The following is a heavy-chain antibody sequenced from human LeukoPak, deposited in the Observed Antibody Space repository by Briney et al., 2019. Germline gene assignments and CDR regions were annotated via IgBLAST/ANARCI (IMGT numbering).Heavy chain of an antibody. Sequence: SETLSLTCAVYGGSFSGYYWSWIRQPPGKGLEWIGEINHSGSTNYNPFLKSRVIISVDMSKNQFSLKLSSVTAADTAVYYCARASYYDFWSGILDAFDIWGQGTMVTVSS. CDR1: GGSFSGYY. D-gene: IGHD3-3*01. J-gene: IGHJ3*02. CDR2: INHSGST. V-gene: IGHV4-34*01. CDR3: ARASYYDFWSGILDAFDI.